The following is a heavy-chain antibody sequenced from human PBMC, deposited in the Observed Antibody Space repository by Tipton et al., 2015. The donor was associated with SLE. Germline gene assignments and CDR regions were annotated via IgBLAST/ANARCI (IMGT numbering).Heavy chain of an antibody. J-gene: IGHJ4*02. CDR2: IYTGGST. CDR1: GGSISSYY. D-gene: IGHD6-13*01. Sequence: TLSLTCTVSGGSISSYYWSWIRQPAGEGLEWVGRIYTGGSTNYNPSLKRRVTMSVDTSKNQFSLKLSSVTAADTAVYYCARTGIAAAVDYWGQGTLVTVSS. CDR3: ARTGIAAAVDY. V-gene: IGHV4-4*07.